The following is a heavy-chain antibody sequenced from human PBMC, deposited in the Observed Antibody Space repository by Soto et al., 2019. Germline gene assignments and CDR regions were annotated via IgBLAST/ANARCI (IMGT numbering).Heavy chain of an antibody. CDR3: ARDIVVVPAAIRGDYYYYYMDV. V-gene: IGHV1-46*01. CDR1: GYTFTSYY. J-gene: IGHJ6*03. CDR2: INPSGGST. Sequence: ASVKTSCRASGYTFTSYYMHWVRQAPGQGLEWMGIINPSGGSTSYAQKFQGRVTMTRDTSTSTVYMELGSLRSEDTAVYYCARDIVVVPAAIRGDYYYYYMDVWGKGTTVTVSS. D-gene: IGHD2-2*02.